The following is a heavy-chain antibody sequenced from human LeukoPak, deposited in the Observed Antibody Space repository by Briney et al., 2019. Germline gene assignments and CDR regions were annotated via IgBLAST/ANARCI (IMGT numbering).Heavy chain of an antibody. CDR3: ASRMRYGSYYLDY. CDR1: GGSFSGYY. J-gene: IGHJ4*02. Sequence: PSETLSLTCAVYGGSFSGYYWSWIRQPPGKGLEWIGEINHSGSTNYNPALKSRVKISVETSKTQFSLKLSSVNGAETAVCYCASRMRYGSYYLDYWGQGTLVTVSS. D-gene: IGHD1-26*01. CDR2: INHSGST. V-gene: IGHV4-34*01.